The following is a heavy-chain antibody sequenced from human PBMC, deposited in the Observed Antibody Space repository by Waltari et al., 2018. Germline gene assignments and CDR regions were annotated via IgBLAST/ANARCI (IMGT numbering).Heavy chain of an antibody. V-gene: IGHV3-30-3*01. J-gene: IGHJ3*02. Sequence: QVQLVESGGGVVQPGRSLRLSCAASGFAFSSYAMHWVRQAPGKGLEWVAVISYDGSNKYYADSVKGRFTISRDNSKNTLYLQMNSLRAEDTAVYYCARDPPYQEMATIGAFDIWGQGTMVTVSS. CDR2: ISYDGSNK. CDR3: ARDPPYQEMATIGAFDI. D-gene: IGHD5-12*01. CDR1: GFAFSSYA.